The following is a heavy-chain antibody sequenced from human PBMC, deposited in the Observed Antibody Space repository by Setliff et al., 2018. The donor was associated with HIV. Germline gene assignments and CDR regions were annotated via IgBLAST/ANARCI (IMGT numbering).Heavy chain of an antibody. CDR2: IHHSGTT. V-gene: IGHV4-38-2*01. CDR1: GYSISSGYY. J-gene: IGHJ4*02. D-gene: IGHD1-26*01. Sequence: SETLSLTCAVSGYSISSGYYWAWIRQSPGKGLDWIGSIHHSGTTYYNPSLKSRVTISVDTTTNQVSMQVDSVTAVDTAVYYCARVPHRVVGTTTLLYHFDYWGLGTLVTVSS. CDR3: ARVPHRVVGTTTLLYHFDY.